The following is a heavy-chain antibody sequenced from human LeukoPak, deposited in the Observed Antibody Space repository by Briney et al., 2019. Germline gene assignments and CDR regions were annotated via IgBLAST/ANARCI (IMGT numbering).Heavy chain of an antibody. V-gene: IGHV1-18*01. J-gene: IGHJ4*02. CDR1: GYTFTSYD. CDR2: ISAYNGNT. D-gene: IGHD1-26*01. Sequence: ASVKVSCKASGYTFTSYDINWVRQATGQGLEWMGWISAYNGNTNYAQKLQGRVTMTTDTSTSTAYMEQRSLRSDDTAVYYCARDRPGSGSYKDWGQGTLVTVSS. CDR3: ARDRPGSGSYKD.